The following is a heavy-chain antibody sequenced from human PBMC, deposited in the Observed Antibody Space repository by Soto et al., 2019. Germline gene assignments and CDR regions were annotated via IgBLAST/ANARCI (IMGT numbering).Heavy chain of an antibody. Sequence: SETLSLTCTVSGCSISTYYWSWIRQPPGKGLEWIGYIYYSGSFNHNPSLESRLTISVDTSKNQFSLKLSSVTAADTAVYYCARLPSRYNWFDPWGQGTLVTVSS. CDR3: ARLPSRYNWFDP. CDR1: GCSISTYY. J-gene: IGHJ5*02. V-gene: IGHV4-59*08. CDR2: IYYSGSF.